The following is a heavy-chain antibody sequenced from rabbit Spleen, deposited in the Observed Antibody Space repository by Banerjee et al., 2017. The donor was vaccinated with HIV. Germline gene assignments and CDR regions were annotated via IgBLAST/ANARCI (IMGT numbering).Heavy chain of an antibody. CDR2: IYTGDGDT. CDR3: AREDVGGSISL. D-gene: IGHD1-1*01. J-gene: IGHJ4*01. Sequence: QSLEESGGGLVKPEGSLTLTCTASGFSFSSNYFMCWVRQAPGKGLEWIACIYTGDGDTWYAGWAKGRFTISSDNAQNTVDLQMNSLTAADTATYFCAREDVGGSISLWGQGTLVTVS. CDR1: GFSFSSNYF. V-gene: IGHV1S40*01.